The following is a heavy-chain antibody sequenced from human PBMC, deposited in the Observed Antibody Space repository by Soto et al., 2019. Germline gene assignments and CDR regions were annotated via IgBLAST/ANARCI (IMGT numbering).Heavy chain of an antibody. J-gene: IGHJ3*02. Sequence: GGSLRLSCAASGFTFSRYSMNWVRQAPGEGLEWVSSISSSSSYIYYADSAKGRFTISRNNAKNSLYLQMNSLRAEDTAVYYCARVVVGSTGPNAFDIWGQGTMVTVSS. CDR1: GFTFSRYS. V-gene: IGHV3-21*01. D-gene: IGHD1-26*01. CDR3: ARVVVGSTGPNAFDI. CDR2: ISSSSSYI.